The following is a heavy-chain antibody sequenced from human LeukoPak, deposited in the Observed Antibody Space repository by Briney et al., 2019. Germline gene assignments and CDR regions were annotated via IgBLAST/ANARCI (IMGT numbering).Heavy chain of an antibody. Sequence: PGRSLRLSCAASGFTLSSYAMHWVRQAPGKGLEWVSVIYSGGSTYYADSVKGRFTISRDNSKNTLYLQMNSLRAEDTAVYYCAAPPDVSFDIWGQGTMVTVSS. CDR3: AAPPDVSFDI. J-gene: IGHJ3*02. CDR2: IYSGGST. V-gene: IGHV3-66*01. CDR1: GFTLSSYA.